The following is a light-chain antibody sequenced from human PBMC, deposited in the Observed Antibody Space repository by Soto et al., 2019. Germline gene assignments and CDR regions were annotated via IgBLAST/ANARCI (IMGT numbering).Light chain of an antibody. CDR2: AAS. J-gene: IGKJ2*01. CDR3: QQYGSSSFT. Sequence: EIVLTQSPGTLSLSPGERATLSCRASQSISSGYLAWYQQTPCEAPRLLIDAASSRPTGPPDRFSGSWSETYFTLNISSLDSEDFAVYYCQQYGSSSFTFGQGTELEIK. V-gene: IGKV3-20*01. CDR1: QSISSGY.